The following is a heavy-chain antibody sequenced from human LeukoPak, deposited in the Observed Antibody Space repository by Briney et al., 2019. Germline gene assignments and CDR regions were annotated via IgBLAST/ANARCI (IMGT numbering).Heavy chain of an antibody. V-gene: IGHV1-8*01. CDR3: ARGRDGYNYGYNWFDP. J-gene: IGHJ5*02. D-gene: IGHD5-24*01. CDR1: GYTFTSYD. CDR2: MNPNRGNT. Sequence: ASVKVSCKASGYTFTSYDINWVRQATGQGLEWMGWMNPNRGNTGYVQKFQGRVTMTRNTSISTAYMELSSLRSEDTAVYYCARGRDGYNYGYNWFDPWGQGTLVTVSS.